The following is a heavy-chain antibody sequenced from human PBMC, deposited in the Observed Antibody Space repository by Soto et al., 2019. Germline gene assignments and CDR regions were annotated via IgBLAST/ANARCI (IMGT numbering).Heavy chain of an antibody. CDR3: ARDTYGSGSSDDAFDI. Sequence: QVQLQESGPGLVKPSQTLSLTCTVSGGSISSGDYYWSWIRQPPGKGLEWIGYIYYSGSTYYNPSRKRRVTISVDTSKNQFSLKLSSVTAADTAVYYCARDTYGSGSSDDAFDIWGQGTMVTVSS. CDR1: GGSISSGDYY. V-gene: IGHV4-30-4*01. CDR2: IYYSGST. D-gene: IGHD3-10*01. J-gene: IGHJ3*02.